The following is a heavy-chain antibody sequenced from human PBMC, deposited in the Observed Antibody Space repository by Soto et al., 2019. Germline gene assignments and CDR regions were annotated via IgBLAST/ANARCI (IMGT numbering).Heavy chain of an antibody. CDR1: GGSISSSNW. Sequence: SETLSLTCAVSGGSISSSNWWSWVRQPPGKGLEWIGEIYHSGSTNYNPSLKSRVTISVDKSKNQFSLKLSSVTAADTAVYYCARASSSMYNWFDPWGQGTLVTVS. V-gene: IGHV4-4*02. J-gene: IGHJ5*02. CDR2: IYHSGST. CDR3: ARASSSMYNWFDP. D-gene: IGHD6-6*01.